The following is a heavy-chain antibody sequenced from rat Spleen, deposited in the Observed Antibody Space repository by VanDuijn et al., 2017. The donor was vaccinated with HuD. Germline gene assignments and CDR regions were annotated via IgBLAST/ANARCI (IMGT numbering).Heavy chain of an antibody. CDR3: ARGYVMDA. V-gene: IGHV5S13*01. Sequence: EVQMVESGGGLVQPGRSLKLSCAASGFTFSDYGVAWVRQAPTKGLEWIASISTGGGNTYYRDSVKGRFTISRDNAKNTQYLEMDSLRSEDTATYYCARGYVMDAWGQGASVTVSS. J-gene: IGHJ4*01. CDR2: ISTGGGNT. CDR1: GFTFSDYG.